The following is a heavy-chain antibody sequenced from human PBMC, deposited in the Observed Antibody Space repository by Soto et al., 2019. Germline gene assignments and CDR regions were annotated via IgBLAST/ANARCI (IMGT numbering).Heavy chain of an antibody. V-gene: IGHV3-30*18. Sequence: QVQLVESGGGVVQPGRSLRLSCAASGFTFSSYGMHWVRQAPGKGLEWVAVISSDGTNKYYADSVKGRVTISRDNSKNTLYLQMNSLRAEDTAVFYCAKGLYYYGSGTPRAEDYYYGMDVWGQGTTVTVSS. J-gene: IGHJ6*02. CDR1: GFTFSSYG. CDR2: ISSDGTNK. D-gene: IGHD3-10*01. CDR3: AKGLYYYGSGTPRAEDYYYGMDV.